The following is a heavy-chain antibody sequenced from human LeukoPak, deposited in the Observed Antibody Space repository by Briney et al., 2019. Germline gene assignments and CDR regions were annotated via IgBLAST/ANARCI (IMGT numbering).Heavy chain of an antibody. CDR3: ARASYCSSTSCYALYFDY. J-gene: IGHJ4*02. Sequence: ASVKASCKASGYTFTSYAMHWVRQAPGQRLEWMGWINAGDGNTKYSQKFQGRVTITRDTSASTAYMELSSLRSEDTAVYYCARASYCSSTSCYALYFDYWGQGTLVTVSS. CDR1: GYTFTSYA. CDR2: INAGDGNT. V-gene: IGHV1-3*01. D-gene: IGHD2-2*01.